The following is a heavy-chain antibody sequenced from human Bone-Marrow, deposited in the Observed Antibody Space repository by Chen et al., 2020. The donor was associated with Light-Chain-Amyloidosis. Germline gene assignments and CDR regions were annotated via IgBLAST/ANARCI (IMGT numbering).Heavy chain of an antibody. CDR3: ARDRPRSYYDSSGYYDY. Sequence: QVQLVESGGGLVKPGGSLRLSCAASGFTFSDYYMSWIRQAPGKGLEWVSYISRSGSTIYYADSVKGRFTIARDNAKNSLYLQMNSLRAEDTAVYYCARDRPRSYYDSSGYYDYWGQGTLVTVSS. CDR2: ISRSGSTI. J-gene: IGHJ4*02. V-gene: IGHV3-11*04. D-gene: IGHD3-22*01. CDR1: GFTFSDYY.